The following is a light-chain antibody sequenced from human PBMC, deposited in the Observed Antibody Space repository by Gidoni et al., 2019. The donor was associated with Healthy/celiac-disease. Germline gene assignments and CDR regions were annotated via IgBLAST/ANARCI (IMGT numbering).Light chain of an antibody. Sequence: SYELTQPPSVSVSPGQTARITCSGDELTKQYAYWYQQKPGQAPVLLIYKDSERPSGIPERFSGSSSGTTVTLTISGVQAEDEADYYCQSADSSGTNWVFGGGTKLTVL. V-gene: IGLV3-25*03. CDR2: KDS. CDR1: ELTKQY. CDR3: QSADSSGTNWV. J-gene: IGLJ3*02.